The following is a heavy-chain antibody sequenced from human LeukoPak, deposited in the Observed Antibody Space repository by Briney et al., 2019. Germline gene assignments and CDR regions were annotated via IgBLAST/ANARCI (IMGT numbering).Heavy chain of an antibody. CDR3: ARDGYGYRWSYFDY. CDR1: GFTFNNYI. V-gene: IGHV3-48*01. Sequence: GGSLRLSCAASGFTFNNYIMNWVRQAPGKGLEWVSYISSSSSTIYYADSVKGRFTISRDNAKNSLYLQMNSLRAEDTAVYYCARDGYGYRWSYFDYWGQGTLVTVSS. D-gene: IGHD6-13*01. J-gene: IGHJ4*02. CDR2: ISSSSSTI.